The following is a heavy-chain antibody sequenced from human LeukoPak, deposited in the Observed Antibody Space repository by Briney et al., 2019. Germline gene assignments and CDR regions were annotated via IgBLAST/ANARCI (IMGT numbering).Heavy chain of an antibody. D-gene: IGHD3-16*02. J-gene: IGHJ4*02. CDR1: GFTFSDYG. CDR2: TAYDEVNK. V-gene: IGHV3-30*18. Sequence: GGSLTLSCATSGFTFSDYGMLWVRQAPGKGLDWVACTAYDEVNKYYGDSVKGRFTISRDKSKNTLYLQMNSLRAADTAVYYCAKDLERGSFGYSPIDHWGPGTLVTVSS. CDR3: AKDLERGSFGYSPIDH.